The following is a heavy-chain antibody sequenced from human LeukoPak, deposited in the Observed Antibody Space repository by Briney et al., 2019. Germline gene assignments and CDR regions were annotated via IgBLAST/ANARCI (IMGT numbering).Heavy chain of an antibody. CDR1: GFTFDDYA. J-gene: IGHJ3*02. V-gene: IGHV3-9*01. Sequence: GGSLRLSCAASGFTFDDYAMHWVRQAPGKGLEWVSGISWNSGSIGYADSVKGRFTISRDNAKTSLYLQMNSLRAEDTALYYCAKDLSGATNAFDIWGQGTMVTVSS. CDR2: ISWNSGSI. D-gene: IGHD4/OR15-4a*01. CDR3: AKDLSGATNAFDI.